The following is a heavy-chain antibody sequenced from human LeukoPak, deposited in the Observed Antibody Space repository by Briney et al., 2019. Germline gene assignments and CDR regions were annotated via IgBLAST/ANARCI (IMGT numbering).Heavy chain of an antibody. D-gene: IGHD3-3*01. CDR3: TSYDFGVVSPFDY. CDR2: IRSKANSYAT. J-gene: IGHJ4*02. V-gene: IGHV3-73*01. CDR1: GFTFDDYA. Sequence: GGSLRLSCAASGFTFDDYAMHWVRQASGKGLEWVGRIRSKANSYATAYAASVKGRFTISRDDSKNTAYLQMNSLKTEDTAVYYCTSYDFGVVSPFDYWGQGTLVTVSS.